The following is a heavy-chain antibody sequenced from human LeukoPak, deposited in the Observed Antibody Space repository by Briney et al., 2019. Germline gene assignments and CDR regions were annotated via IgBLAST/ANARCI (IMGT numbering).Heavy chain of an antibody. CDR3: ARDYKYAFDN. CDR2: IGIDSGNT. D-gene: IGHD5-24*01. CDR1: GFTFSDYS. Sequence: GGSLRLSCAASGFTFSDYSMNWVRQAPGKGLEWISYIGIDSGNTNYADSVKGRFTISGDKAKNSLYLQMNSLRVEDTAVYYCARDYKYAFDNWGQGTLVTISS. J-gene: IGHJ4*02. V-gene: IGHV3-48*01.